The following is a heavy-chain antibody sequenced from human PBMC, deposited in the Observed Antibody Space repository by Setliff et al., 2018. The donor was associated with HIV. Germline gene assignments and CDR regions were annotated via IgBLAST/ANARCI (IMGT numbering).Heavy chain of an antibody. J-gene: IGHJ5*02. V-gene: IGHV4-59*11. CDR3: ARDHVFGSRTGFDP. D-gene: IGHD3-10*01. Sequence: SETLSLTCTVSGPSINIHYWSWIRQSPGKAFEWIGYIYSTGSANSNASLRSRVMISVDTSKNQFSLKLSAVTAADTAVYYCARDHVFGSRTGFDPWGPGILVTVSS. CDR2: IYSTGSA. CDR1: GPSINIHY.